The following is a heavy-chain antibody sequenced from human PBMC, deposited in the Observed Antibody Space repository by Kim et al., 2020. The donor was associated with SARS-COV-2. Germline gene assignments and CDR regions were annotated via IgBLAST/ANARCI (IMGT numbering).Heavy chain of an antibody. D-gene: IGHD2-2*01. CDR1: GFTFTSSA. CDR2: IVVGIGNT. CDR3: AAPHCSRTSCYDSFDI. Sequence: SVKVSCKASGFTFTSSAVKWVRQARGQRLEWIGWIVVGIGNTNYAQKFQERVTITRDMSTSTAYMELSSLRSEDTAVYYCAAPHCSRTSCYDSFDIWRRGPMVPVSS. J-gene: IGHJ3*02. V-gene: IGHV1-58*01.